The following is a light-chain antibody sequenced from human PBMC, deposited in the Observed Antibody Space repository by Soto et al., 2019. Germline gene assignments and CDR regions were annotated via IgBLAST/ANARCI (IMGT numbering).Light chain of an antibody. CDR1: QSISNY. CDR3: QQSDSTPLT. CDR2: AAS. V-gene: IGKV1-39*01. J-gene: IGKJ4*01. Sequence: DLQMTQSPSSLSASVGDRVTITCRASQSISNYLNWYQQKPGEAPKLLIYAASSLHRGVPSRFSGSGSGTDFTLTISTLQPEDFATYYCQQSDSTPLTFGGGTKVEIK.